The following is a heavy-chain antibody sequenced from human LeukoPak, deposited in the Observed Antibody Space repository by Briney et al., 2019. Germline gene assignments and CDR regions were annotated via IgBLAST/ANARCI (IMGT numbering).Heavy chain of an antibody. Sequence: GGSLRLSCAASGFTFSSYEMNWVRQAPGKGLEWVSYISSSSSTIYYVDSVKGRFTISRDNAKNSLYLQMNSLRAEDTAVYYCARATGGYSYGYDYWGQGTLVTVSS. J-gene: IGHJ4*02. CDR3: ARATGGYSYGYDY. CDR1: GFTFSSYE. CDR2: ISSSSSTI. D-gene: IGHD5-18*01. V-gene: IGHV3-48*01.